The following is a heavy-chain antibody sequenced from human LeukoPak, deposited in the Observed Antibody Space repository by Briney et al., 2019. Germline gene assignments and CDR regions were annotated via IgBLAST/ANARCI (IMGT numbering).Heavy chain of an antibody. Sequence: GGSLRLSCAASGFTFSTYAVNWVRQAPGKGLEWVSYISSSSSPIYYADSVKGRFTISRDNAKNSLYLQMNGLRDEDTAVYYCARDWGNSGYITDYWGQGTLVTVSS. CDR1: GFTFSTYA. CDR2: ISSSSSPI. D-gene: IGHD5-12*01. V-gene: IGHV3-48*02. CDR3: ARDWGNSGYITDY. J-gene: IGHJ4*02.